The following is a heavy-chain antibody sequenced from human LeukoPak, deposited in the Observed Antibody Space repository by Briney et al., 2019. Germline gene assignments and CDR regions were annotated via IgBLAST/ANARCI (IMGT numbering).Heavy chain of an antibody. CDR3: ARVGYSYGFVDV. D-gene: IGHD5-18*01. V-gene: IGHV3-21*01. J-gene: IGHJ6*04. CDR2: ISRSTRYI. CDR1: GFTFSNYT. Sequence: GGSLRLSCVVSGFTFSNYTMNWVRQAPGKGLEWVSSISRSTRYIDYADSVKGRFTISRDNAKNSLYLQMNSLRAEDTAVYYCARVGYSYGFVDVWGKGTTVTISS.